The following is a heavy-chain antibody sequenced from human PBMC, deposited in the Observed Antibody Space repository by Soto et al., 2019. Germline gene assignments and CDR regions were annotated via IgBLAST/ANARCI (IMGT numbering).Heavy chain of an antibody. D-gene: IGHD3-9*01. J-gene: IGHJ4*02. V-gene: IGHV3-23*01. CDR2: ISGSGGST. CDR3: AKVAYYDILTGYYPVHY. CDR1: GFTFSSYA. Sequence: GGSLRLSCAASGFTFSSYAMSWVRQAPGKGLEWVSAISGSGGSTYYADSVKGRFTISRDDSKNTLYLQMNSLRAEDTAVYYCAKVAYYDILTGYYPVHYWGQGTLVTVSS.